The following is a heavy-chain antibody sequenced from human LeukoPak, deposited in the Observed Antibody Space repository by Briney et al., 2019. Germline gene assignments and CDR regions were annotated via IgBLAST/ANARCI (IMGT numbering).Heavy chain of an antibody. CDR3: ARLPAAIYYYGMDV. CDR1: GGSFSGYY. J-gene: IGHJ6*02. Sequence: SETLSLTCAVYGGSFSGYYWSWIRQPPGKGLEWIGEINHSGSTNYNPSLKSRVTISVDTSKNQFSLKLSSVTAADTAVYYCARLPAAIYYYGMDVWGQGTTVTVSS. D-gene: IGHD2-2*01. V-gene: IGHV4-34*01. CDR2: INHSGST.